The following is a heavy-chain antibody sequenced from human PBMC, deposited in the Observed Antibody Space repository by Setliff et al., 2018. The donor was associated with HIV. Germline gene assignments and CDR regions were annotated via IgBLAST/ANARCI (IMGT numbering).Heavy chain of an antibody. Sequence: PGGSLRLSCAAPGFTFMNYAMSWVRQAPGKGLAWVSTISGSGGNTYYADSVKGRFTISRDNSNNMLFLQMNSLRTEDTAVYYCARSGGDCSGISCYSSWFDPWGHGTLVTVSS. J-gene: IGHJ5*02. CDR1: GFTFMNYA. D-gene: IGHD2-15*01. CDR2: ISGSGGNT. V-gene: IGHV3-23*01. CDR3: ARSGGDCSGISCYSSWFDP.